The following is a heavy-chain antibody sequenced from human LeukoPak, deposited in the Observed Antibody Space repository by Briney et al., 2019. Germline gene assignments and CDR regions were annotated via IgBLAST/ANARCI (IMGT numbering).Heavy chain of an antibody. CDR2: INHSGST. J-gene: IGHJ4*02. CDR1: GGSISSYY. V-gene: IGHV4-34*01. Sequence: PSETLSLTCTVSGGSISSYYWSWIRQPPGKGLEWIGEINHSGSTNYNPSLKSRVTISVDTSKNQFSLKLSSVTAADTAVYYCARVRYYYDSSGYIRPSGYFDYWGQGTLVTVSS. D-gene: IGHD3-22*01. CDR3: ARVRYYYDSSGYIRPSGYFDY.